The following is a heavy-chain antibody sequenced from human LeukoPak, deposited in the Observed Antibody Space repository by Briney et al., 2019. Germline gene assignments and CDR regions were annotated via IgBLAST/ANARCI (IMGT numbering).Heavy chain of an antibody. CDR2: IIPIFGTA. CDR1: GGTFSSYA. CDR3: ARGPRYNWNDVDY. V-gene: IGHV1-69*13. D-gene: IGHD1-1*01. Sequence: EASVKVSCKAPGGTFSSYAISWVRQAPGQGLEWMGGIIPIFGTANYAQKFQGRVTITADGSTSTAYMELSSLRSEDTAVYYCARGPRYNWNDVDYWGQGTLVTVSS. J-gene: IGHJ4*02.